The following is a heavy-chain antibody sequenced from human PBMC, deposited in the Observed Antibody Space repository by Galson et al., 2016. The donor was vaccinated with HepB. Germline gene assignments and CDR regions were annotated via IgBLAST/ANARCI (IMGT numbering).Heavy chain of an antibody. V-gene: IGHV4-31*03. CDR2: IYYSGST. Sequence: TLSLTCTVSGGSIISGGYYWSWIRQHPGKGLEWIGYIYYSGSTHYNPSLKSRVTISVDTSKNQFSLRLSSVSAADTAVYYCARAPCSGGSCYSYYQYYYGIDVWGQGATVTASS. CDR3: ARAPCSGGSCYSYYQYYYGIDV. J-gene: IGHJ6*02. D-gene: IGHD2-15*01. CDR1: GGSIISGGYY.